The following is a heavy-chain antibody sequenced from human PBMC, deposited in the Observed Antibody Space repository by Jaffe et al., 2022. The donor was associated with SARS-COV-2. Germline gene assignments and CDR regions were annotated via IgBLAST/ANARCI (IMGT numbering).Heavy chain of an antibody. D-gene: IGHD3-10*01. Sequence: QVQLQQWGAGLLKPSETLSLTCAVYGGSFSGYYWSWIRQPPGKGLEWIGEINHSGSTNYNPSLKSRVTISVDTSKNQFSLKLSSVTAADTAVYYCARTVGMVRGVIIKFLDYWGQGTLVTVSS. CDR2: INHSGST. J-gene: IGHJ4*02. CDR3: ARTVGMVRGVIIKFLDY. CDR1: GGSFSGYY. V-gene: IGHV4-34*01.